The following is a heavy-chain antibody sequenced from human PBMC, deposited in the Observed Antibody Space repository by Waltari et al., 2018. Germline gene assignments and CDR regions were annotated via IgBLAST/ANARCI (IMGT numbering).Heavy chain of an antibody. V-gene: IGHV1-24*01. CDR3: AVVANWNHCGSYYFDT. D-gene: IGHD1-20*01. J-gene: IGHJ5*02. CDR1: GQSVGDLS. Sequence: QVQLLQSGAELKKPGASLKVTCQVSGQSVGDLSIHWVRQSPGTGVEWVGGLDPQAEERSNAPKCQGGGTGTESRSSNTAYMEISNLTSGDTAVYFCAVVANWNHCGSYYFDTWGQGTLVTVSS. CDR2: LDPQAEER.